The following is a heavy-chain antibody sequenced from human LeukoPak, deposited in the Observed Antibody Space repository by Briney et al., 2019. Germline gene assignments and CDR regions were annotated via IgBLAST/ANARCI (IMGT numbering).Heavy chain of an antibody. D-gene: IGHD3-9*01. J-gene: IGHJ2*01. CDR2: INPSGGST. Sequence: ASVKVSCKASGYTFTSYYMHWVRQAPGQGLEWMGIINPSGGSTSYAQKFQGRVTMTRGTSTSTVYMELSSLRSEDTAVYYCARVNILTGPYWYFDLWGRGTLVTVSS. CDR3: ARVNILTGPYWYFDL. V-gene: IGHV1-46*01. CDR1: GYTFTSYY.